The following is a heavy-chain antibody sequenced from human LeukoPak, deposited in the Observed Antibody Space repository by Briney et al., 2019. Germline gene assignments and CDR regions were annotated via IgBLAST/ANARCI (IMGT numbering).Heavy chain of an antibody. J-gene: IGHJ4*02. D-gene: IGHD3-22*01. Sequence: GGSLRLSCAASGFTFDDYGMTWVRQVPGKGLEWVSGINWNGGTTGYAGSVKGRFTISRDNAKNSLFLQMNSLRAEDTAVYYCARLRRNSDRSDFFYYYDHWGQGTLVTVSS. CDR1: GFTFDDYG. CDR2: INWNGGTT. V-gene: IGHV3-20*04. CDR3: ARLRRNSDRSDFFYYYDH.